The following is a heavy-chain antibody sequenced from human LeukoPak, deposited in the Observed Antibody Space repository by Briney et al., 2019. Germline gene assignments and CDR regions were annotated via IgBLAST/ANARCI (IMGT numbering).Heavy chain of an antibody. D-gene: IGHD1-1*01. J-gene: IGHJ4*02. V-gene: IGHV3-74*01. CDR2: INSDESDI. CDR3: ARGTTVAFDY. Sequence: GGSLRLSCAASGFPFSIYWMHWVRQAPGKGLVWVSSINSDESDIRYADSVKGRFTISRGNAKNTVSLQMNSLRAEDTAVYYCARGTTVAFDYWGQGILVTVSS. CDR1: GFPFSIYW.